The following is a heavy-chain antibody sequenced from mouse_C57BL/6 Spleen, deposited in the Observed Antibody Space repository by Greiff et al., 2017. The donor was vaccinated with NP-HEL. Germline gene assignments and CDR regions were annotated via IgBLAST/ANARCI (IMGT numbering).Heavy chain of an antibody. J-gene: IGHJ4*01. CDR2: LYPSDSET. V-gene: IGHV1-52*01. Sequence: QVQLQQPGAELVRPGSSVKLSCKASGYTFTSYWMHWVKQRPIQGLEWIGNLYPSDSETHYNQKFKDKATLTVDKSSSTAYMQLSSLTSEDSAVYYCARSYEDYAMDYWGQGTSVTVSS. CDR3: ARSYEDYAMDY. D-gene: IGHD2-3*01. CDR1: GYTFTSYW.